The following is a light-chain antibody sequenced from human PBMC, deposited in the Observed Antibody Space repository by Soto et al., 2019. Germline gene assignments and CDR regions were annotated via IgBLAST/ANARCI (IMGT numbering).Light chain of an antibody. CDR1: QSVSSNY. Sequence: EVVLTQSPGTLSLSPGERATLSCRASQSVSSNYVAWYQQIPGQTPRLLIYGASSRATGIPDRFSGSGSGTDFTLTISRLEPEDFAVYYCQQHGSSPWMFGQGTKADI. V-gene: IGKV3-20*01. CDR2: GAS. CDR3: QQHGSSPWM. J-gene: IGKJ1*01.